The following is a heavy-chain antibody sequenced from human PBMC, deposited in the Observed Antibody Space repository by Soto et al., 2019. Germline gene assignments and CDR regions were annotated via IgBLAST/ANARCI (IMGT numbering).Heavy chain of an antibody. CDR1: GYTFTSYD. Sequence: AASVKVSGKASGYTFTSYDINWVRQATGQGLEWMGWMNPNSGNTGYAQKFQGRVTMTRNTSISTAYMELSSLRSEDTAVYYCARDPPYDILTGSYYYYGMDVWGQGTTVTVSS. CDR2: MNPNSGNT. J-gene: IGHJ6*02. CDR3: ARDPPYDILTGSYYYYGMDV. D-gene: IGHD3-9*01. V-gene: IGHV1-8*01.